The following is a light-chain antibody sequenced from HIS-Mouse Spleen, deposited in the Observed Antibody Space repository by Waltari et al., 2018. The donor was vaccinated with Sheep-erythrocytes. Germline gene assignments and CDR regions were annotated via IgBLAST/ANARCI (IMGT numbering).Light chain of an antibody. CDR3: QQYYSTPPT. J-gene: IGKJ1*01. CDR1: QRVLYSSNNKNY. CDR2: WAA. V-gene: IGKV4-1*01. Sequence: DIVMTQSPDSLAVSLGERATINCKSSQRVLYSSNNKNYLAWYQQKPGQPPKLLIYWAATRESGVPERFSGSGSGTDFTLTISSLQAEDVAVYYCQQYYSTPPTFGQGTKVEIK.